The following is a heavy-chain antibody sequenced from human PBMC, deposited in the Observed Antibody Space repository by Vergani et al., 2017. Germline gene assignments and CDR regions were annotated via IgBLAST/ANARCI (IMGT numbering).Heavy chain of an antibody. CDR1: GFTFSSLD. V-gene: IGHV3-30*02. CDR2: IRHDGNNK. D-gene: IGHD6-19*01. J-gene: IGHJ6*02. CDR3: AKNSYSSGWFGVYYGMDV. Sequence: QVHLVESGGGVVQPGGSLRLSCAASGFTFSSLDMHWVRQAPGKGLEWVALIRHDGNNKHYGDSVKGRFTISRDNSKNMLYLQMNSLRPEDTAVYYCAKNSYSSGWFGVYYGMDVWGQGTPVTVSS.